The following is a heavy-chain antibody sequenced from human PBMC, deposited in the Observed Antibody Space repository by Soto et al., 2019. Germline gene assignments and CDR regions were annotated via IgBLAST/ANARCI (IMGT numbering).Heavy chain of an antibody. CDR1: GGSISSSSYY. Sequence: PSETLSLTCTVSGGSISSSSYYWGWIRQPPGKGLEWIGSIYYSGSTYYNPSPKSRVTISVDTSKNQFSLKLSSVTAADTAVYYCARHLQWLVRSGVWFDPWGQGTLVTVSS. CDR3: ARHLQWLVRSGVWFDP. V-gene: IGHV4-39*01. D-gene: IGHD6-19*01. J-gene: IGHJ5*02. CDR2: IYYSGST.